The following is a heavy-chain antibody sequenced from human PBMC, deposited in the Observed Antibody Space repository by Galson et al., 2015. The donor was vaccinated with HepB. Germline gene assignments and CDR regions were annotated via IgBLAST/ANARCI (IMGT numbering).Heavy chain of an antibody. J-gene: IGHJ4*02. CDR3: ARSEGNYDSLRDY. CDR2: INAGNGNT. V-gene: IGHV1-3*01. CDR1: GYTFTSYA. Sequence: SVKVSCKASGYTFTSYAMHWVRQAPGQRLELMGWINAGNGNTKYSQKFQGRVTITRDTSASTAYMELSSLRSEDTAVYYCARSEGNYDSLRDYWGQGTLVTVSS. D-gene: IGHD3-22*01.